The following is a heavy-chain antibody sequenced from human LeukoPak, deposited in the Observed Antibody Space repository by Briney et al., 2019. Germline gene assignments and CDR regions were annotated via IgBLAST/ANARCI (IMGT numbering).Heavy chain of an antibody. Sequence: ASVKVSCKASGYTFTSYYMHWVRQATGQGLEWMGWMNPNSGNTGYAQKFQGRVTMTRNTSISTAYMELSSLRSEDTAVYYCARGVVVVPAAIVYWGQGTLVTVSS. V-gene: IGHV1-8*02. CDR3: ARGVVVVPAAIVY. CDR2: MNPNSGNT. J-gene: IGHJ4*02. CDR1: GYTFTSYY. D-gene: IGHD2-2*01.